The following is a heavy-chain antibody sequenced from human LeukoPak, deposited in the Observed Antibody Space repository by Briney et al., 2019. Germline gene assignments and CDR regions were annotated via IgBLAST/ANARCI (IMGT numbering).Heavy chain of an antibody. CDR1: GFDFSDYG. CDR3: AKSNSGWYVPPSD. J-gene: IGHJ4*02. CDR2: IAYDGSYA. D-gene: IGHD6-19*01. Sequence: PGGSLRLSCAVSGFDFSDYGMHWVRQAPGKGLEWVAVIAYDGSYAYHADSVKGRFTISRDNSKNTLFLQMNSLRPEDTAVYYCAKSNSGWYVPPSDWGQGTLVTVSS. V-gene: IGHV3-30*18.